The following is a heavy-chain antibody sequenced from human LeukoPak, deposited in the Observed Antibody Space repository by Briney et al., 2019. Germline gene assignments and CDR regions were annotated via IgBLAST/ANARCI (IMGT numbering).Heavy chain of an antibody. Sequence: SETLSLTCTVSGGSISSYYWSWIRQPPGKGLEWIGYIYYSGSTNYNPSLKSRVTISVDTSKNQFSLKLSSWTTADTAVYWCARVAAYYYYYMDVSGKGTTVTVSS. CDR3: ARVAAYYYYYMDV. V-gene: IGHV4-59*01. CDR2: IYYSGST. J-gene: IGHJ6*03. D-gene: IGHD6-13*01. CDR1: GGSISSYY.